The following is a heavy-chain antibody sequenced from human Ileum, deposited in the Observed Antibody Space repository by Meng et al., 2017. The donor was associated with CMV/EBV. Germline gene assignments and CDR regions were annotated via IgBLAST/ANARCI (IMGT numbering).Heavy chain of an antibody. V-gene: IGHV1-46*01. J-gene: IGHJ6*02. CDR1: Y. CDR2: INPSGGST. CDR3: AREDIVVVPAVETRGYYYYGMDV. Sequence: YMHWMRQAPGQGIELMGIINPSGGSTSYAQKFQGRVTMTRDTSTSTVYMELSSLRSEDTAVYYCAREDIVVVPAVETRGYYYYGMDVWGQGTTVTVSS. D-gene: IGHD2-2*01.